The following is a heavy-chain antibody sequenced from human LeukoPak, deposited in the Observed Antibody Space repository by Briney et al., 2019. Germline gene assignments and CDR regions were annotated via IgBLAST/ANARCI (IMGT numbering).Heavy chain of an antibody. CDR1: GFTFSSYG. CDR3: ARAGIAAAGYFDY. CDR2: IWYDGSNK. J-gene: IGHJ4*02. Sequence: PGGSLRLSCAASGFTFSSYGMHWVRQAPGKGLEWVAVIWYDGSNKYHADSVKGRFTISRDNSKNTLYLQMNSLRAEDTAVYYCARAGIAAAGYFDYWGQGTLVTVSS. D-gene: IGHD6-13*01. V-gene: IGHV3-33*01.